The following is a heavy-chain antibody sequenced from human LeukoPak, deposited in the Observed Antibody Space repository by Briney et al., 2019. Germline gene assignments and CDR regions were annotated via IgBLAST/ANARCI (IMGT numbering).Heavy chain of an antibody. V-gene: IGHV3-74*01. CDR1: GFTFSTYW. J-gene: IGHJ3*02. CDR2: IKSDGSYT. D-gene: IGHD4-11*01. Sequence: EGSLRLSCAASGFTFSTYWMHWVRQAPGKGLVWVSLIKSDGSYTSYADSVKGRFTISRDNAKNTLYLQMNSLRVEDTAVYYCARAAYRAAFDIWGQGTMVTVSS. CDR3: ARAAYRAAFDI.